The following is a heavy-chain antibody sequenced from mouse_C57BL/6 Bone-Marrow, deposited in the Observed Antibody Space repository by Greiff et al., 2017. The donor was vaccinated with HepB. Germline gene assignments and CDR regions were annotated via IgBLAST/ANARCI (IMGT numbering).Heavy chain of an antibody. Sequence: EVMLVESGGGLVKPGGSLKLSCAASGFTFSDYGMHWVRQAPEKGLEWVAYISSGSSTIYYADTVKGRFTISRDNAKNTLFLQMTSLRSEDTAMYYCARDYDYDEKFAYWGQGTLVTVSA. J-gene: IGHJ3*01. V-gene: IGHV5-17*01. CDR2: ISSGSSTI. CDR1: GFTFSDYG. CDR3: ARDYDYDEKFAY. D-gene: IGHD2-4*01.